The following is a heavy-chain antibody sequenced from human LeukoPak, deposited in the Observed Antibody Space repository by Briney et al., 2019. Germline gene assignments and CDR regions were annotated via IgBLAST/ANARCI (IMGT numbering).Heavy chain of an antibody. CDR2: IYTSGST. D-gene: IGHD3-22*01. J-gene: IGHJ2*01. V-gene: IGHV4-4*07. Sequence: SETLPLTCTVSGGSISSYYWSWIRQPAGKGLEWIERIYTSGSTNYNPSLKSRVTMSVDTSKNQFSLKLSSVTAADTAVYYCARGSRYYYDSSGYYSPRYFDLWGRGTLVTVSS. CDR3: ARGSRYYYDSSGYYSPRYFDL. CDR1: GGSISSYY.